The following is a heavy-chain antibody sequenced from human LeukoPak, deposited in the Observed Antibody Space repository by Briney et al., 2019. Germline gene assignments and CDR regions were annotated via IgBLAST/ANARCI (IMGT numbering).Heavy chain of an antibody. D-gene: IGHD1-26*01. Sequence: ASVKVSCKVSGYTLTELSMHWVRQAPGKGLEWMGGFDPEDGETIYAQKFQGRVTMTEDTSTDTAYMELSSLRSEDTAVYYCATLLQRVGALYFDYWGQGTLVTVSS. CDR1: GYTLTELS. CDR3: ATLLQRVGALYFDY. CDR2: FDPEDGET. V-gene: IGHV1-24*01. J-gene: IGHJ4*02.